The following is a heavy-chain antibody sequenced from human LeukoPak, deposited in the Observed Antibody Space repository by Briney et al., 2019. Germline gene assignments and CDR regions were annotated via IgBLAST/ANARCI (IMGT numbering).Heavy chain of an antibody. Sequence: ASVKVSCKVSGYTLTELSMHWVRQAPGQGLEWMGWINPNSGDTNYAQKFQGRVTMTRDTSISTAYMELSRLRSDDTAVYYCARDQVGAARFDSWGQGTLVTVSS. J-gene: IGHJ4*02. V-gene: IGHV1-2*02. CDR1: GYTLTELS. CDR3: ARDQVGAARFDS. CDR2: INPNSGDT. D-gene: IGHD2-15*01.